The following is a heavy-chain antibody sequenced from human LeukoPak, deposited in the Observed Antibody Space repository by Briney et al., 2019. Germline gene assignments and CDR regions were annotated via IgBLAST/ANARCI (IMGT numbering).Heavy chain of an antibody. D-gene: IGHD4-17*01. J-gene: IGHJ4*02. Sequence: GASVKVSCKASGYTFTGYYMHWVRQAPGQGLEWMGWINPNSGGTNYAQKFQGRVTMTRDTSISTAYMELSRLRSDDTAVYYCAREGNDYGDHDPFFDYWGQGNLVTVSS. CDR1: GYTFTGYY. V-gene: IGHV1-2*02. CDR3: AREGNDYGDHDPFFDY. CDR2: INPNSGGT.